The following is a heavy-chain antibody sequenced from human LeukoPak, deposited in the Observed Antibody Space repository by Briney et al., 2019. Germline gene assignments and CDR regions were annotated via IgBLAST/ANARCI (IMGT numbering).Heavy chain of an antibody. V-gene: IGHV1-18*01. J-gene: IGHJ4*02. CDR3: ARDLKRGYSSGRYSWGTGSSNDY. D-gene: IGHD6-19*01. CDR1: GYTFTSNG. CDR2: INTYNDNT. Sequence: ASVKVSCKASGYTFTSNGINWVRQAPGQGLEWMGWINTYNDNTNHAKKLQGRVTMTTDTSTSTAYMELRSLRSDDTAVYYCARDLKRGYSSGRYSWGTGSSNDYWGQGTLVTVSS.